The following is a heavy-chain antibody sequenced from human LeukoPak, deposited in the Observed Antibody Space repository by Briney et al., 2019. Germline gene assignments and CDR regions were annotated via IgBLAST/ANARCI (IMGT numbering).Heavy chain of an antibody. J-gene: IGHJ4*02. V-gene: IGHV3-30*18. CDR2: ISYDGSNK. CDR3: AKDHGVDFWSGEGDYFDY. Sequence: GGSLRLSCAASGFTFSSYGMHWVRQAPGKGLEWVAVISYDGSNKYYADSVKGRFTISRDNSKNTLYLQMNSLRAEDTAVYYCAKDHGVDFWSGEGDYFDYWGQGTLVTVSS. D-gene: IGHD3-3*01. CDR1: GFTFSSYG.